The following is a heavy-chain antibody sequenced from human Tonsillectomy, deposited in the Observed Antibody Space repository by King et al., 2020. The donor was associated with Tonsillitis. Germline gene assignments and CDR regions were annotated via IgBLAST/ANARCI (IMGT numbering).Heavy chain of an antibody. J-gene: IGHJ2*01. CDR2: IAYDASYE. Sequence: VQLVQSGGGVVQPGRSLRLSCAASGFTFSNYGMHWVRQAPGKGLEWVALIAYDASYENYADSVKGRFAISRDNSKNTLYLEMNSLRVEDTAVYYCAKDGIDVSDWYFDLWGRGTLVTVSS. D-gene: IGHD1-14*01. CDR3: AKDGIDVSDWYFDL. V-gene: IGHV3-30*18. CDR1: GFTFSNYG.